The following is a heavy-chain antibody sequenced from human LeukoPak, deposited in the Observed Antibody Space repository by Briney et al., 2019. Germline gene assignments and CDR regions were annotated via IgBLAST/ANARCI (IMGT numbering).Heavy chain of an antibody. J-gene: IGHJ4*02. CDR1: GGSIRSYY. CDR2: IYYSGST. CDR3: ARDILATSIAAPYY. V-gene: IGHV4-59*12. D-gene: IGHD6-13*01. Sequence: SETLSLTCTVSGGSIRSYYWSWIRQPPGKGLEWIAHIYYSGSTNYNPSLKSRVTISVDKSKNQFSLRLSSVNAADTAVYYCARDILATSIAAPYYWGQGTLVTVSS.